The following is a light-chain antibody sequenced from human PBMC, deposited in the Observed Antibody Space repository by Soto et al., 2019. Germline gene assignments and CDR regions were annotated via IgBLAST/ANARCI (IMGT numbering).Light chain of an antibody. V-gene: IGKV3-20*01. CDR1: QCLXSCY. J-gene: IGKJ1*01. Sequence: VVTQCAGTLSLSIWESVTLSCRASQCLXSCYLAGYMQNPGQAPRLRXDCASNRATGSPDRLSGSGSATDFTLTISRLEPEDFAVYYFQQYNYGPQTFGQGTKVDIK. CDR3: QQYNYGPQT. CDR2: CAS.